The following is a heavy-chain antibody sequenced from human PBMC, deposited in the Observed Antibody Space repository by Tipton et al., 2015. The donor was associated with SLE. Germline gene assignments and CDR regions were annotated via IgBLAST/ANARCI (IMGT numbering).Heavy chain of an antibody. D-gene: IGHD1-7*01. V-gene: IGHV3-7*01. CDR2: IKQDGSEK. CDR3: ASSSITGTTFDY. J-gene: IGHJ4*02. CDR1: GFTFSSYW. Sequence: GSLRLSCAASGFTFSSYWMSWVRQAPGKGLEWVANIKQDGSEKYYVDSVKGRFTISRDNAKNSLYLQMNSLRAEDTAVYYCASSSITGTTFDYWGQGTLVTVSS.